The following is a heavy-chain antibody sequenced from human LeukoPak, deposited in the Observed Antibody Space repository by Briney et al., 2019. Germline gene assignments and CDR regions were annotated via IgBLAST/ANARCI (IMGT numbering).Heavy chain of an antibody. Sequence: GASVKVSCKASGGTFSSYAISWVRQAPGQGLEWMGRINPNSGGTNYAQKFQGRVTMTRDTSISTAYMELSRLRSDDTAVYYCARGMDYDFWSGYSSYYYYGMDVWGQGTTVTVSS. CDR1: GGTFSSYA. J-gene: IGHJ6*02. CDR3: ARGMDYDFWSGYSSYYYYGMDV. D-gene: IGHD3-3*01. V-gene: IGHV1-2*06. CDR2: INPNSGGT.